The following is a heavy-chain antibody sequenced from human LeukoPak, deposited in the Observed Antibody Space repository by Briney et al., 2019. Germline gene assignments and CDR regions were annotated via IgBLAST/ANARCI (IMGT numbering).Heavy chain of an antibody. CDR3: AKDRQKAVAGTGYFQH. D-gene: IGHD6-19*01. V-gene: IGHV3-23*01. CDR1: GFTFSSYA. CDR2: ISGSGGST. Sequence: GWSLRLSCAASGFTFSSYAMSWVRQAPGKGLEWVSDISGSGGSTYYADSVKGRFTISRDNSKNTLYLQMNSLRAEDTAVYYCAKDRQKAVAGTGYFQHWGQGTLVTVSS. J-gene: IGHJ1*01.